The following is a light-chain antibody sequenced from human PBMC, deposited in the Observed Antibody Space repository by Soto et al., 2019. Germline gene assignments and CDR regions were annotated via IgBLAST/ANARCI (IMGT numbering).Light chain of an antibody. Sequence: EIVMTQSPATLSVSRGERATLSCRASQSVSSNLAWYQQKPGQAPRLLIYGASSRATGIPDRFSGSGSGTDFTLTLSRLEPEDFAVYYCQQYGSSPWTFGQGTKVDIK. CDR1: QSVSSN. CDR3: QQYGSSPWT. V-gene: IGKV3-20*01. CDR2: GAS. J-gene: IGKJ1*01.